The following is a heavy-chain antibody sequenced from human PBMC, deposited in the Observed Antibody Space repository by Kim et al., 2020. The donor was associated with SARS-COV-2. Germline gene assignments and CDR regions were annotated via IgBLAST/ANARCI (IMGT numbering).Heavy chain of an antibody. CDR3: TRDSL. CDR2: KAYGGTT. V-gene: IGHV3-49*02. J-gene: IGHJ4*02. Sequence: KAYGGTTEYAASVKGRLTIARDDSKSIAYLQMNSLKTEDTAVYYCTRDSLWGQGTLVTVSS. D-gene: IGHD3-16*02.